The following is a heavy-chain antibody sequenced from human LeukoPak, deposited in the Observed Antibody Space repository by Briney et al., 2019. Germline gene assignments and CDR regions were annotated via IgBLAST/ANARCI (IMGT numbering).Heavy chain of an antibody. Sequence: AGGSLRLSXAASGFTFSSYAMSWVRQAPGKGLEWVSAISGSGGSTYYADSVKGRFTISRENSKNTLYLQMNSLRAEDTAVYYCAKDPGIAVAGTEDDAFDIWGQGTMVTVSS. CDR3: AKDPGIAVAGTEDDAFDI. V-gene: IGHV3-23*01. CDR2: ISGSGGST. CDR1: GFTFSSYA. J-gene: IGHJ3*02. D-gene: IGHD6-19*01.